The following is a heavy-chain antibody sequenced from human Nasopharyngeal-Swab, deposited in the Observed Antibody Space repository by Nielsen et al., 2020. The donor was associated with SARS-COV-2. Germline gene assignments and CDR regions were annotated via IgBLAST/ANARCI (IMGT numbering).Heavy chain of an antibody. CDR2: IYTSGST. V-gene: IGHV4-4*07. J-gene: IGHJ4*02. D-gene: IGHD3-10*01. CDR3: ARESLHYYGSGSYCNVLDY. CDR1: GGSISSYY. Sequence: SETLSLTCTVSGGSISSYYWSWIRQPAGKGLEWIGRIYTSGSTNYNPSLKSRVTMSVDTSKNQFSLKLSSVTAADTAVYYCARESLHYYGSGSYCNVLDYWGQGTLVTVSS.